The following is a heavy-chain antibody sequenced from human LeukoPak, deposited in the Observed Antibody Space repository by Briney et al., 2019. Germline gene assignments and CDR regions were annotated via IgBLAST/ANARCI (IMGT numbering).Heavy chain of an antibody. D-gene: IGHD2/OR15-2a*01. CDR2: ISSSSGST. Sequence: PGGSLRLSCAASGFTFSDYYMSWIRQAPGKGLEWVPYISSSSGSTNYADSVKGRFTISRDNAKNSLYLQMNSLRAEDTAVYYCARDREVGTTSRHFDYWGQGTLVTVSS. CDR3: ARDREVGTTSRHFDY. J-gene: IGHJ4*02. V-gene: IGHV3-11*06. CDR1: GFTFSDYY.